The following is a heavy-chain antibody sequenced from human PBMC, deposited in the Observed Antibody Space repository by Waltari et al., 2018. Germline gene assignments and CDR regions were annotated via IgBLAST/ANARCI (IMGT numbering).Heavy chain of an antibody. J-gene: IGHJ5*02. CDR1: GFTFGDYA. Sequence: EVQLVESGGGLVQPGRSLRLSCTASGFTFGDYAMSWVRQAPGKGLEWVGFIRSKNYGGTTEYAASVKGRFIISRDDSKSIAYLQMNSLKTEDTAVYYCTREAGVVRGVIMLWGWFDPWGQGTLVTVSS. D-gene: IGHD3-10*01. V-gene: IGHV3-49*04. CDR2: IRSKNYGGTT. CDR3: TREAGVVRGVIMLWGWFDP.